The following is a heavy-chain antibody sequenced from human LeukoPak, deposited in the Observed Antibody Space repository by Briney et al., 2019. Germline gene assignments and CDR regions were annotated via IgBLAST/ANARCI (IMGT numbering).Heavy chain of an antibody. Sequence: SETLSLTCTVSGGSISSYYWSWIRQPPGKGLEWIGYIYYSGSTNYNPSLKSRVTISVDTSKNQFSLKLSSVTAADTAVYYCARTTKRSSGYYYFDYWGQGTLVTVSS. CDR2: IYYSGST. J-gene: IGHJ4*02. D-gene: IGHD3-22*01. CDR3: ARTTKRSSGYYYFDY. CDR1: GGSISSYY. V-gene: IGHV4-59*12.